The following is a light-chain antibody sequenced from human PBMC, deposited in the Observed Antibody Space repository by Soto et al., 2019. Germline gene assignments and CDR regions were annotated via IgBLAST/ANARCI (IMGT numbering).Light chain of an antibody. V-gene: IGLV1-40*01. J-gene: IGLJ1*01. CDR2: INS. Sequence: QSVLTQPPSVSGAPGQRVTISCTGSSSNIGAGYDVRWYQQLPGTAPRLLIYINSNRPSGVPHRFSASRSGTSASLAITRLRAEDEADYYCQSYDTSLRGSYVFGTGTKLTVL. CDR1: SSNIGAGYD. CDR3: QSYDTSLRGSYV.